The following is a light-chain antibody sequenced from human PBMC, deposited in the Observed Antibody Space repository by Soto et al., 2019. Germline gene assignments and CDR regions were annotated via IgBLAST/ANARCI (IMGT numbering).Light chain of an antibody. Sequence: QSDLTQPTSVSGYPGQSGTISCTGTSSDVGSYNLVSWYQQHPGKAPKLMIYEVSKRPSGVSNRFSGSKSGNTASLTISGLQAEDEADYYCCSYAGSSTFDVVFGGGTKVTVL. V-gene: IGLV2-23*02. CDR3: CSYAGSSTFDVV. J-gene: IGLJ2*01. CDR2: EVS. CDR1: SSDVGSYNL.